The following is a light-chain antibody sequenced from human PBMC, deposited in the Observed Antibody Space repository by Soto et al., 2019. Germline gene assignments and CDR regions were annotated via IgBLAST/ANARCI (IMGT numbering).Light chain of an antibody. CDR3: QSYDSSLSGSV. V-gene: IGLV1-40*01. CDR1: SSNIGAHYD. J-gene: IGLJ2*01. CDR2: DNN. Sequence: QSVLTQPPSLSGAPGQRVTFSCTGSSSNIGAHYDVHWYQQVPGTAPKLLIYDNNKRPSGVPDRFTGFKSGTSASLAITGLQADDEADYYCQSYDSSLSGSVFGGGTKVTVL.